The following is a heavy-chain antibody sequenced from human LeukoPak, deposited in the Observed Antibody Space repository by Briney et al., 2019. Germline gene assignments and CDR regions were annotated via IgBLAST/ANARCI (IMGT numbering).Heavy chain of an antibody. CDR1: GASINNNY. D-gene: IGHD1-14*01. V-gene: IGHV4-59*01. CDR2: IYSNGNT. J-gene: IGHJ2*01. Sequence: SETLSLTCAVSGASINNNYWTWVRQPPGKGLEWIGYIYSNGNTNYNPSLKGRVTMSIETSKNQFSLQLPSVSAADTAVYYCASGTFDGPLYGTYWYFHVWGRGTLVTVSS. CDR3: ASGTFDGPLYGTYWYFHV.